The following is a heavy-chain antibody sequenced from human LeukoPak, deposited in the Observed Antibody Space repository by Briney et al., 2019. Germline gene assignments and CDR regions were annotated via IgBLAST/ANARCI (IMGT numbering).Heavy chain of an antibody. V-gene: IGHV4-59*01. CDR1: GDSFTTYY. D-gene: IGHD2-2*01. CDR2: IYYSGTT. J-gene: IGHJ6*02. CDR3: AREKLSTSWYGGSRDYRHYFYGMDV. Sequence: SETLSLTCSLSGDSFTTYYWSWLRQPPGKGLEWIGYIYYSGTTNYNPSLETRVTISIDRPKNQFSLKLASVTAADTAVYYCAREKLSTSWYGGSRDYRHYFYGMDVWGQGTTVTVSS.